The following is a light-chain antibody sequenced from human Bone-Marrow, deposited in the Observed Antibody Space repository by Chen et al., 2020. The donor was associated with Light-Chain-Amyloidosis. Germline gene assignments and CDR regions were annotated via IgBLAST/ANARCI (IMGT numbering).Light chain of an antibody. V-gene: IGKV4-1*01. Sequence: DIVMTQSPDSLAVSLGERATINCKSSQTVLFSVNNKNYLNWYQQRPGQPPRLLIHWASARESGVPDRLSGSGSETDFTLTISSLQAEDVAVYYCQQCYISPCTFGQGTKVEI. CDR1: QTVLFSVNNKNY. CDR3: QQCYISPCT. CDR2: WAS. J-gene: IGKJ2*02.